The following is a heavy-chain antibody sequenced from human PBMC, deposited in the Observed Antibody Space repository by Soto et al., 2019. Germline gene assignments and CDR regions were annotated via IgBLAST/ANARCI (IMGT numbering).Heavy chain of an antibody. J-gene: IGHJ6*03. V-gene: IGHV3-23*01. D-gene: IGHD2-15*01. CDR3: AKCGGCQPYYYYYMDV. CDR2: ISGSGGST. CDR1: GFTFSSYA. Sequence: EVQLLESGGGLVQPGGSLRLSCAASGFTFSSYAMSWVRQAPGKGLEWVSAISGSGGSTYYADSVKGRFTISRDNSKNTLYLQMNSLRAEDTAVYYCAKCGGCQPYYYYYMDVWGKGTTVTVSS.